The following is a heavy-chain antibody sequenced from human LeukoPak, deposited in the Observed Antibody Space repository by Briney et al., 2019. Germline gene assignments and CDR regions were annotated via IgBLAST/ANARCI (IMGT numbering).Heavy chain of an antibody. D-gene: IGHD6-19*01. J-gene: IGHJ4*02. V-gene: IGHV3-21*01. Sequence: GGSLRLSCAASGFTFSSYSMNWVRQAPGKGLEWVSSISSSSSYIYYADSVKGRFTISRDNVKNSLYLQMNSLRAEDTAVYYCARTKVAVAGSFDYWGQGTLVTVSS. CDR2: ISSSSSYI. CDR1: GFTFSSYS. CDR3: ARTKVAVAGSFDY.